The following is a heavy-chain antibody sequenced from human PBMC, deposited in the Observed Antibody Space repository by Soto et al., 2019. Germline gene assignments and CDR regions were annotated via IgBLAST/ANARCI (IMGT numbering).Heavy chain of an antibody. D-gene: IGHD2-15*01. CDR2: IWYDGSNR. J-gene: IGHJ4*02. CDR1: GFTFSSYG. CDR3: ARERGVVVAATRYFDY. V-gene: IGHV3-33*01. Sequence: QVQLVESGGGVVQPGRSLRLSFAASGFTFSSYGMHWVRQAPGKGLEWVAVIWYDGSNRYYADSVKGRFTISRDNSKNTLYLQMNSLRAEDTAVYYCARERGVVVAATRYFDYWGQGTLVTVSS.